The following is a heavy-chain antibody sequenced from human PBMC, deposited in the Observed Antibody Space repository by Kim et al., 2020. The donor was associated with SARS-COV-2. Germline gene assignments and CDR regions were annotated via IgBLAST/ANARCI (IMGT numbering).Heavy chain of an antibody. J-gene: IGHJ6*02. CDR1: GFTFSSYE. Sequence: GGSLRLSCAASGFTFSSYEMNWVRQAPGKGLEWVSYISSSGSTIYYADSVKGRFTISRDNAKNSLYLQMNSLRAEDTAVYYCARVAEVAMFGMDVWGQGTTVTVSS. D-gene: IGHD2-2*01. V-gene: IGHV3-48*03. CDR2: ISSSGSTI. CDR3: ARVAEVAMFGMDV.